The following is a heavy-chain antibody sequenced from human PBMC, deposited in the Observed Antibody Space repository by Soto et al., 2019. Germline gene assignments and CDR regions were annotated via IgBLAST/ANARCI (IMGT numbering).Heavy chain of an antibody. J-gene: IGHJ4*02. Sequence: EMQLLESGGGLVQPGGSLRLSCAASGFTVSSYALNWVRQAPGKGLEWVSGISASRYNADSVYCPFTISRDTSKNTLYLQMNSLRAEDTAIYFCAIRMYSTRWYYLDYWGQGTLVTVSS. CDR3: AIRMYSTRWYYLDY. CDR1: GFTVSSYA. D-gene: IGHD6-13*01. V-gene: IGHV3-23*01. CDR2: ISASR.